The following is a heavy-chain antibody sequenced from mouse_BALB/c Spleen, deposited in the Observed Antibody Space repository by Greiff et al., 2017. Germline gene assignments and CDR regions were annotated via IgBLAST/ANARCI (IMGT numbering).Heavy chain of an antibody. J-gene: IGHJ2*01. D-gene: IGHD2-14*01. CDR3: ARHGYDYFDY. Sequence: EVQLMESGGGLVKLGGSLKLSCAASGFTFSSYYMSWVRQTPEKRLELVAAINSNGGSTYYPDTVKGRFTISRDNAKNTLYLQMSSLKSEDTALYYCARHGYDYFDYWGQGTTLTVSS. V-gene: IGHV5-6-2*01. CDR2: INSNGGST. CDR1: GFTFSSYY.